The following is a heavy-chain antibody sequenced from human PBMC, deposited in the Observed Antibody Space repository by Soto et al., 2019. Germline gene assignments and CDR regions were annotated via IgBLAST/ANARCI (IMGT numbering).Heavy chain of an antibody. CDR3: ARKPHWQYWYFDL. CDR1: GFAFQTHG. V-gene: IGHV3-20*01. J-gene: IGHJ2*01. CDR2: ISGSGVNA. Sequence: EVQLVESGGSVIRPGGSLRLSCAASGFAFQTHGMAWVRQVPGKGLEWVAGISGSGVNAGYADSVKGRFTISRDNGDNSLYLEINNLGVEDTALYHCARKPHWQYWYFDLWGRGTLVTVSS. D-gene: IGHD1-1*01.